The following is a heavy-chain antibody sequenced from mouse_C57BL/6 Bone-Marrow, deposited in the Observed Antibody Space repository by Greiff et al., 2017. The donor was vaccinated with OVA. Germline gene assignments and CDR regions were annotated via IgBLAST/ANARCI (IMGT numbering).Heavy chain of an antibody. CDR2: IYPRSGNT. CDR1: GYTFTSYG. V-gene: IGHV1-81*01. J-gene: IGHJ4*01. Sequence: VQRVESGAELARPGASVKLSCKASGYTFTSYGISWVKQRTGQGLEWIGEIYPRSGNTYYNEKFKGKATLTADKSSSTAYMELRSLTSEDSAVYFCARKGGYYYYYAMDYWGQGTSVTVSS. D-gene: IGHD2-3*01. CDR3: ARKGGYYYYYAMDY.